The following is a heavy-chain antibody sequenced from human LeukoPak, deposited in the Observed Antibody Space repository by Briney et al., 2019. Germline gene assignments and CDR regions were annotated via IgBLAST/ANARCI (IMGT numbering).Heavy chain of an antibody. J-gene: IGHJ4*02. D-gene: IGHD4-17*01. CDR3: ARVLNYGPSYYFDY. CDR2: IYYSGST. Sequence: SETLSLTCTVSGGSISSSSYYWGWIRQPPGKGLEWIGRIYYSGSTYYNPSLNSRVTISVDTSKNQFSLKLSSVTAADTAVYYCARVLNYGPSYYFDYWGQGTLVTVSS. V-gene: IGHV4-39*07. CDR1: GGSISSSSYY.